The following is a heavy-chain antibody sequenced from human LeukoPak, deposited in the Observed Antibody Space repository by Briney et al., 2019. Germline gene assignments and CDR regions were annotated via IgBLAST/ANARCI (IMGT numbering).Heavy chain of an antibody. CDR1: GYIFTGYY. CDR2: INPNSGGT. Sequence: ASVKVSCKASGYIFTGYYMHWVRQAPGQGLEWMGWINPNSGGTNYAHKFQGRVTMTRDTSNSTAYMELSRLRSDDTAVYYCARDRPPQLVRPFDYWGQGTLVTVSS. J-gene: IGHJ4*02. V-gene: IGHV1-2*07. D-gene: IGHD6-13*01. CDR3: ARDRPPQLVRPFDY.